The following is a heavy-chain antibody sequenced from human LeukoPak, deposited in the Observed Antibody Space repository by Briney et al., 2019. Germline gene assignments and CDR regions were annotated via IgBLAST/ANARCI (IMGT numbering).Heavy chain of an antibody. D-gene: IGHD3-16*01. J-gene: IGHJ4*02. CDR3: AGGPQYGGSFAY. V-gene: IGHV3-48*03. Sequence: GGSLRLSCAASGFIFSSFEMAWVRQAPGKGLEWISYISDSGRIIKDADSVKGRLTISRDDTHNTVHLQMNSLRAEDTAIYYCAGGPQYGGSFAYWGQGTLVTVSS. CDR2: ISDSGRII. CDR1: GFIFSSFE.